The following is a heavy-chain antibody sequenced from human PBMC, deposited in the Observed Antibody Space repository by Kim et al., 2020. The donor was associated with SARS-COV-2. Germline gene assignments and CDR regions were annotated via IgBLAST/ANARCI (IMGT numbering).Heavy chain of an antibody. D-gene: IGHD1-1*01. CDR2: FDPEDGET. Sequence: ASVKVSCKVSGYTLTELSMHWVRQAPGKGLEWMGGFDPEDGETIYAQKFQGRVTMTEDTSTDTAYMELGSLRSEDTAVYYCATEISALNWNNDYFDYWGQGTLVTVSS. J-gene: IGHJ4*02. CDR3: ATEISALNWNNDYFDY. V-gene: IGHV1-24*01. CDR1: GYTLTELS.